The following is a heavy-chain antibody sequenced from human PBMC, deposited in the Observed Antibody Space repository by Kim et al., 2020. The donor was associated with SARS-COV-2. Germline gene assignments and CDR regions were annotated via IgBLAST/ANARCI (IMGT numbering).Heavy chain of an antibody. V-gene: IGHV5-51*01. CDR1: GYSLISYW. D-gene: IGHD3-10*01. CDR2: IYPNDSNT. CDR3: ARRRAWFGELAGNWFDP. J-gene: IGHJ5*02. Sequence: GESLKISCKGSGYSLISYWIAWVRQMPGKGLEWMAMIYPNDSNTRYSPSFQGQVTISADKSISTAYLQWSSLKASDTAMYYCARRRAWFGELAGNWFDPWGQGTLVTVSS.